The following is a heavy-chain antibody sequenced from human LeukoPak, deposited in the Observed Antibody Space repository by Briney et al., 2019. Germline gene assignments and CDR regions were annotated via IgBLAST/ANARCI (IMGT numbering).Heavy chain of an antibody. J-gene: IGHJ4*02. CDR2: INYSATT. Sequence: KPSEILSLTCTAACGSISSSGDCWRWIRQPPGKGLEWIASINYSATTYYNPPLKSRVTISEDRSKNQFSLKLGSVTAAGTAVYYCARLRDGRWLCEYWGQGTLVTVSS. D-gene: IGHD5-24*01. CDR3: ARLRDGRWLCEY. CDR1: CGSISSSGDC. V-gene: IGHV4-39*01.